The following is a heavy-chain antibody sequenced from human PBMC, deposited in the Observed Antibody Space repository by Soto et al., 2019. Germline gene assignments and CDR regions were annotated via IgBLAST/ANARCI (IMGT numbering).Heavy chain of an antibody. CDR1: GGSFSGYY. J-gene: IGHJ5*02. CDR2: INHSGST. CDR3: ARGGWFEES. D-gene: IGHD3-10*01. V-gene: IGHV4-34*01. Sequence: ASETLSLTCAVYGGSFSGYYWSWIRQPPGKGLEWIGEINHSGSTNYNPSLKSRVTISVDTSKNQFSLKLTSVTAADTAVYYCARGGWFEESWGQGTLVTVSS.